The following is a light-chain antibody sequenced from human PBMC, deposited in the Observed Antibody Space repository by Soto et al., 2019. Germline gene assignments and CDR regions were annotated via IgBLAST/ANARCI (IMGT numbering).Light chain of an antibody. V-gene: IGKV3-11*01. J-gene: IGKJ4*01. CDR1: QDISTS. CDR2: DSS. Sequence: EIVLTQSPASLSLSPGERATLSCRASQDISTSLAWYQQKPGQAPRLLIYDSSNRATDIPARFSGSGSGTDFTLTISSLEPEDFAVYYCQQRSNWPPVTFGGGTKVEIK. CDR3: QQRSNWPPVT.